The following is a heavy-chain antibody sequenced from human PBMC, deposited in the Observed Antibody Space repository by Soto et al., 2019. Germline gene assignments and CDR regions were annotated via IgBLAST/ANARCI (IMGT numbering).Heavy chain of an antibody. CDR1: GYSFTSYG. Sequence: ASVKVSCKASGYSFTSYGISWLRQAHGQGLEWMGWISAYNGNTNYAQKLQGRVTMTTDTSTSTAYMELRSLRSDDTAVYYCARGRSYGPRSASDAFDIWGQGTMVTVSS. V-gene: IGHV1-18*01. J-gene: IGHJ3*02. CDR2: ISAYNGNT. D-gene: IGHD5-18*01. CDR3: ARGRSYGPRSASDAFDI.